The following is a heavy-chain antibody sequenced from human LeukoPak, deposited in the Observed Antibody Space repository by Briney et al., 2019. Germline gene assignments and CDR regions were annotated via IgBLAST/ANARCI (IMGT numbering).Heavy chain of an antibody. D-gene: IGHD6-13*01. V-gene: IGHV3-30*03. Sequence: GWSLRLSCAASGFTFSSYGMHWVRQAPGKGLEGVAVISYDGSNKYYADSVKGRSTISRDNSKNTLYLQMNSLRAEDTAVYYCASLYSSSGNWFDPWGQGTLVTVSS. CDR1: GFTFSSYG. CDR2: ISYDGSNK. CDR3: ASLYSSSGNWFDP. J-gene: IGHJ5*02.